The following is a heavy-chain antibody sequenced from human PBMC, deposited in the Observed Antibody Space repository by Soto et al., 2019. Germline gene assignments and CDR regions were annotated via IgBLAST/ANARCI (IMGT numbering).Heavy chain of an antibody. CDR1: RDTFNKYA. V-gene: IGHV1-69*01. D-gene: IGHD2-15*01. J-gene: IGHJ6*02. CDR2: IIPIFSSR. Sequence: QVQLVQSGAEVKKPGSSVTVSCKTSRDTFNKYAFNWVRQAPGQGLEWMGWIIPIFSSRNYAEKFQGRVTITADDSTSTAYMELRSLGFEDTAVYYCARGETYIGVWGQGTTVTVSS. CDR3: ARGETYIGV.